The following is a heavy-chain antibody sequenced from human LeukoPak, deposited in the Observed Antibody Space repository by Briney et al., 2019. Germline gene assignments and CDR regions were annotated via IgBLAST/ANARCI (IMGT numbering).Heavy chain of an antibody. D-gene: IGHD2-2*01. V-gene: IGHV4-34*01. J-gene: IGHJ5*02. CDR2: VNARGDI. CDR3: ARGQVPAARGYNWFDP. Sequence: SETLSLTCAVYGWSFNDYYWNWIRQPPGKGLEWIGEVNARGDINYHRSLKSRVTISVDTSKNQFSLRLTSMIAADTAVYYCARGQVPAARGYNWFDPWGQGTLVTVSS. CDR1: GWSFNDYY.